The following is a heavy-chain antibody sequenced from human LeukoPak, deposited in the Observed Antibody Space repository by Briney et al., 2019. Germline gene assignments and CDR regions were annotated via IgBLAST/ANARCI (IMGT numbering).Heavy chain of an antibody. Sequence: GGSLRLSCTASGFTLSNSDMNWVRQAPGKGLEWVSSIRGSGYYAEYTDPVKGRFPISRDNSRNTLFLQLTSLRADDTALYYCAKCAKTPEGGSGWCNRFDAWGQGTLVTVSS. J-gene: IGHJ5*02. D-gene: IGHD3-3*01. CDR3: AKCAKTPEGGSGWCNRFDA. CDR1: GFTLSNSD. CDR2: IRGSGYYA. V-gene: IGHV3-23*01.